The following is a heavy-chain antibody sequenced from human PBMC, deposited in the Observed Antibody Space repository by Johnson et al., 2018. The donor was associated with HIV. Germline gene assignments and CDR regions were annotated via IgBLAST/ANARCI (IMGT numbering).Heavy chain of an antibody. V-gene: IGHV3-33*06. CDR1: GFTFNNYG. J-gene: IGHJ3*02. D-gene: IGHD6-25*01. Sequence: QVQLVESGGGVVQPGRSLRLSCAASGFTFNNYGMHWVRQAPGKGLAWVSVIWYDGSNKSYADSVKGRFTISRDNSKNTLYLQMNSLRAEDTAVYYCAKRGDSSGDAFDIWGQGTMVTVSS. CDR3: AKRGDSSGDAFDI. CDR2: IWYDGSNK.